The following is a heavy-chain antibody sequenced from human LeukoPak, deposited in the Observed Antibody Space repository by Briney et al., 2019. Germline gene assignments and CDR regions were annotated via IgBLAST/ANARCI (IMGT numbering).Heavy chain of an antibody. CDR1: GFTVSRNY. CDR2: IYSAGST. J-gene: IGHJ4*02. D-gene: IGHD6-6*01. V-gene: IGHV3-66*01. Sequence: GGSLRLSCTASGFTVSRNYMSWVRQAPGKGLEWVSAIYSAGSTYYIDSVKGRSTISRDNSKNTLYLQMNRLRAEDTAVYYCARVSPKAALPHFDYWGQGTLVTVSS. CDR3: ARVSPKAALPHFDY.